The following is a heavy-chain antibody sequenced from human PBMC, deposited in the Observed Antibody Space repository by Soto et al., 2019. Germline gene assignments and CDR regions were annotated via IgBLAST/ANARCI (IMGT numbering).Heavy chain of an antibody. CDR1: GGSISSYY. CDR2: IYYSGST. J-gene: IGHJ4*02. D-gene: IGHD3-10*01. Sequence: SETLSLTCTVSGGSISSYYWSWIRQPPGKGLEWIGYIYYSGSTNYNPSLKSRLTISLDTSKNQFSPKLSSVTAADTAVYYCASSRGGYFDNWGQGTLVTVSS. CDR3: ASSRGGYFDN. V-gene: IGHV4-59*08.